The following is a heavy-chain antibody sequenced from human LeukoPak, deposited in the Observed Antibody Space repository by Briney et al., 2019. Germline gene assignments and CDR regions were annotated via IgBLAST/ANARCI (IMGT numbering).Heavy chain of an antibody. CDR1: GGSISSYY. D-gene: IGHD6-6*01. CDR2: IYYSGST. CDR3: ARGAARLDFDY. Sequence: PSETLSLTCTVSGGSISSYYWSWTRQPPGKGLEWIGYIYYSGSTNYNPSLKSRVTISVDTSKNQFSLKLSSVTAADTAVYYCARGAARLDFDYWGQGTLVTVSS. J-gene: IGHJ4*02. V-gene: IGHV4-59*08.